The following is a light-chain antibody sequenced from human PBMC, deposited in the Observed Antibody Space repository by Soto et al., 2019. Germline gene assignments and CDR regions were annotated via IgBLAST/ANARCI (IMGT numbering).Light chain of an antibody. CDR1: SSDVGGYNY. CDR2: DVS. V-gene: IGLV2-14*01. Sequence: QSVLTQPASVSGSPGQSITISCTGTSSDVGGYNYVSWYQQHPGKAPNLMIYDVSNRPSGVSNRFSGSKSGNTASLTISGLQAEDEADYYCSSYTSSYTLVFGGGTKVTVL. CDR3: SSYTSSYTLV. J-gene: IGLJ2*01.